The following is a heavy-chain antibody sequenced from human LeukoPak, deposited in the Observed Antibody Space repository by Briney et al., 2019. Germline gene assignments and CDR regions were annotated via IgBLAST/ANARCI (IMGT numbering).Heavy chain of an antibody. D-gene: IGHD6-13*01. J-gene: IGHJ1*01. Sequence: PGGSLRLSCAASGFTFSSYGMHWVRQAPGKGLEWVAFIRYDGSNKYYADSVKGRFTISRDNSKNTLYLQMNSLKTEDTAVYYCAKAREYSSSWLNFQHWGQGTLVTVSS. CDR2: IRYDGSNK. CDR1: GFTFSSYG. V-gene: IGHV3-30*02. CDR3: AKAREYSSSWLNFQH.